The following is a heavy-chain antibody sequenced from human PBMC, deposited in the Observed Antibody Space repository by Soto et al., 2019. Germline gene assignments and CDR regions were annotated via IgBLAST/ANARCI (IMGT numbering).Heavy chain of an antibody. Sequence: ASVKVSCKASGYTFTGYYMHWVRQAPGQGLEWMGWINPNSGGTNYAQKFQGRVTMTRDTSISTAYMELSRLRSDDTAVYYCARDLGYSYGYYYYYGTDVWGQGTRVTVSS. CDR2: INPNSGGT. J-gene: IGHJ6*02. V-gene: IGHV1-2*02. D-gene: IGHD5-18*01. CDR3: ARDLGYSYGYYYYYGTDV. CDR1: GYTFTGYY.